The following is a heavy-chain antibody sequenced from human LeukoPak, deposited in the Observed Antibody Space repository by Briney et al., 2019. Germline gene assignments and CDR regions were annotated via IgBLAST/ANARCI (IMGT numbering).Heavy chain of an antibody. Sequence: SETLSLTCTVSGGSISSYYWNWIRQPPGKGLEWIGNIYYSGSTNYNPSLKSRVTISVDRSKNQFSLKLSSVTAADTAVYYCARGRSGWGRFDYWGQGTLVTVSS. V-gene: IGHV4-59*01. CDR3: ARGRSGWGRFDY. D-gene: IGHD3-3*01. J-gene: IGHJ4*02. CDR1: GGSISSYY. CDR2: IYYSGST.